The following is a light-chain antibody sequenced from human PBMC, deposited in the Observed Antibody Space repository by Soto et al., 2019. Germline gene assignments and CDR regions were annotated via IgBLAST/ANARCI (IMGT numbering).Light chain of an antibody. V-gene: IGKV1-5*03. J-gene: IGKJ1*01. CDR2: KAS. CDR1: QTISSW. CDR3: QHYNSYSEA. Sequence: VAEGPSILSGSIRNSNTITCRASQTISSWLAWYQQKPGKAPKLLIYKASTLKSGVPSRFSGSGSRTEFTLTISSLQPDDFATYYCQHYNSYSEAFGQGTKVDIK.